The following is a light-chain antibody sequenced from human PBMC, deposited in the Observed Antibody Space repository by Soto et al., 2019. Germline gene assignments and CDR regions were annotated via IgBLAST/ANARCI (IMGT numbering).Light chain of an antibody. CDR3: QQYNSFSLT. V-gene: IGKV1-5*01. CDR1: QRFNSW. Sequence: DIQMTQFPSTLSAAVGDAVTITCRASQRFNSWLAWYQQKPGKAPKLLIYDASSLRSGVPSRFSGSQSGTEFTLTISSLQPDDFATYFCQQYNSFSLTFGQGTKVDIK. J-gene: IGKJ1*01. CDR2: DAS.